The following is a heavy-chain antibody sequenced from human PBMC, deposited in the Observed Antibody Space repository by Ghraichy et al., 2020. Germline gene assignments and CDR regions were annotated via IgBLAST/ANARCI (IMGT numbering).Heavy chain of an antibody. D-gene: IGHD6-13*01. CDR1: GGSISSYY. V-gene: IGHV4-59*01. J-gene: IGHJ3*02. CDR3: ARIAAAGSDAFDI. Sequence: GSLRLSCTVSGGSISSYYWSWIRQPPGKGLEWIGYIYYSGSTNYNPSLKSRVTISVDTSKNQFSLKLSSVTAADTAVYYCARIAAAGSDAFDIWGQGTMVTVSS. CDR2: IYYSGST.